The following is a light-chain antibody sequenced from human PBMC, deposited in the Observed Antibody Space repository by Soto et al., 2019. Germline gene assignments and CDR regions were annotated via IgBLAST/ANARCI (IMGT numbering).Light chain of an antibody. V-gene: IGLV1-40*01. CDR3: QSHDSSLSGPRV. Sequence: QSVLTQPPSVSGAPGQRVTISCTGSSSNIGAGYDVHWYQQLPGTAPKLLIYGNSNRPSGVPDRFSGSKSGTSASLAITGLQAEDEADYYCQSHDSSLSGPRVFGGGTKLTVL. CDR2: GNS. CDR1: SSNIGAGYD. J-gene: IGLJ2*01.